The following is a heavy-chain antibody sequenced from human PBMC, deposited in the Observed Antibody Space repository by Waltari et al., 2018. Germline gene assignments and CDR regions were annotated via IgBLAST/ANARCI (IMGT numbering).Heavy chain of an antibody. D-gene: IGHD6-13*01. Sequence: QVQLQQWGAGLLKPSETLSLTCAVYGGSFSGYYWSWIRQPPGKGLEWIGEINHSGSTNYNPSLKSRVTISVDTSKNQFSLKLSSVTAADTAVYYCARHVTNLRWQQLVRYFDYWGQGTLVTVSS. CDR1: GGSFSGYY. J-gene: IGHJ4*02. CDR2: INHSGST. CDR3: ARHVTNLRWQQLVRYFDY. V-gene: IGHV4-34*01.